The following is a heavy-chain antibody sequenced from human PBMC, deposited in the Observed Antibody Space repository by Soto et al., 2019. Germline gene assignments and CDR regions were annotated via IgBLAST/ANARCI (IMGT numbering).Heavy chain of an antibody. Sequence: ASVKVSCKASGYTFTSYGISWVRQAPGQGLEWMGWISAYNGNTNCAQKLQGRVTMTTDTSTSTAYMELRSLRSDDTAVYYCARAPYSSGLNDAFDIWGQGTMVTVSS. CDR1: GYTFTSYG. D-gene: IGHD6-19*01. CDR3: ARAPYSSGLNDAFDI. J-gene: IGHJ3*02. CDR2: ISAYNGNT. V-gene: IGHV1-18*04.